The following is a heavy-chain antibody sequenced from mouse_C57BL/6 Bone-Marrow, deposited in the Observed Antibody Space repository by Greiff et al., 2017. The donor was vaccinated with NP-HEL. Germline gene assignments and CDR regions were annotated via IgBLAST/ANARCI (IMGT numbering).Heavy chain of an antibody. J-gene: IGHJ4*01. Sequence: EVKLVESGGGLVKPGGSLKLSCAASGFTFSSYAMSWVRQTPEKRLEWVATISDGGSYTYYPDNVKGRFTISRDNAKNNLYLQMSHLKSEDTAMYYCARGSSGSYYYAMDYWGQGTSVTVSS. V-gene: IGHV5-4*03. CDR3: ARGSSGSYYYAMDY. CDR1: GFTFSSYA. CDR2: ISDGGSYT. D-gene: IGHD3-2*02.